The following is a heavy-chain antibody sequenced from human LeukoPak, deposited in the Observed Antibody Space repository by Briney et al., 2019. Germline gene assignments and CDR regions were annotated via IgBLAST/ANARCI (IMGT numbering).Heavy chain of an antibody. CDR2: ISSSSSYI. CDR1: GFTFSSYS. Sequence: GGYLRLSCAASGFTFSSYSMNWVRQAPGKGLEWVSSISSSSSYIYYADSVKGRFTISRDNAKNSLYLQMNSLRAEDTAVYYCARSYDSSGYYPSQFDYWGQGTLVTVSS. D-gene: IGHD3-22*01. J-gene: IGHJ4*02. V-gene: IGHV3-21*01. CDR3: ARSYDSSGYYPSQFDY.